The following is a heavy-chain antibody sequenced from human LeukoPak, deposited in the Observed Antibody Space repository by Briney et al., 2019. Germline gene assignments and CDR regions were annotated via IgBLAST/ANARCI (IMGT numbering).Heavy chain of an antibody. D-gene: IGHD6-6*01. CDR2: ISGSGDAT. V-gene: IGHV3-23*01. CDR1: GFPFTSYV. J-gene: IGHJ5*02. Sequence: GGSLRLSCLASGFPFTSYVMSWVRQAPAKRLEWVSGISGSGDATYYAASVKGRFTISRDNSKNTLYLQRNSLRAEETAVYYCAKLRGLSSSSENNWFDPWGQGTLVTVSS. CDR3: AKLRGLSSSSENNWFDP.